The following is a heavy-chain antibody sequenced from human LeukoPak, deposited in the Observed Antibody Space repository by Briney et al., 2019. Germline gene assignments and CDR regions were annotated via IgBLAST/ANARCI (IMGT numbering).Heavy chain of an antibody. Sequence: GGSLRLSCAASGVTFSTYEMNWVRQAPGKGLEWVSYISGSGSTMYYADSVKGRFTISRDNAKNSLYLQMNSLRGDDTAVYYCAFRFDYWGQGTLVTVSP. CDR3: AFRFDY. V-gene: IGHV3-48*03. CDR2: ISGSGSTM. CDR1: GVTFSTYE. J-gene: IGHJ4*02.